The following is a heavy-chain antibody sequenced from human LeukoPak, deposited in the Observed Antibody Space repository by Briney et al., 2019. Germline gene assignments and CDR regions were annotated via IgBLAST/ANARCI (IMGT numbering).Heavy chain of an antibody. CDR3: ARGVRGVTNYYYYYGMDV. Sequence: SETLSLTCTVSGGSIFTSSYYWGWIRQPPGKALEWVANIYYTGGTYYNPPLKSRVTISVDTSKNQFSLKLSSVTAADTAVYYCARGVRGVTNYYYYYGMDVWGQGTTVTVSS. D-gene: IGHD3-10*01. CDR2: IYYTGGT. CDR1: GGSIFTSSYY. J-gene: IGHJ6*02. V-gene: IGHV4-39*07.